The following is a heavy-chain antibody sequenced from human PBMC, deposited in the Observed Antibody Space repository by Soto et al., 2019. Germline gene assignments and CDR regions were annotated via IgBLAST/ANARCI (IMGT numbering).Heavy chain of an antibody. Sequence: GGSLRLSCAASGVIFSAYSMNWVRQTPGKGLEWIAHIAGGGVPIYDTDSVKGRFTISRDNTKDSLYLQMNSLRAEDTAIYYCARGSAFIGLDYWGQGTPVTVSS. V-gene: IGHV3-48*04. CDR3: ARGSAFIGLDY. CDR2: IAGGGVPI. J-gene: IGHJ4*02. CDR1: GVIFSAYS. D-gene: IGHD1-26*01.